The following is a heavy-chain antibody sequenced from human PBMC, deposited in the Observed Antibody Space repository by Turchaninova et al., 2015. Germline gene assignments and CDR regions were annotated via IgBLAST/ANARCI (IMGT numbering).Heavy chain of an antibody. V-gene: IGHV3-30*04. Sequence: QVQLVESGGGVVQPGRSLRLSFAASGFTFSNYVIPWVRQAPAKGLAWGAAISNDGKNKYYADSVKDRFTNSGEKSKETLYLEMNGLGVEDRAVYYCARVTIEWLLLGAFDIWGQGTMVTVSS. D-gene: IGHD3-22*01. CDR1: GFTFSNYV. CDR2: ISNDGKNK. J-gene: IGHJ3*02. CDR3: ARVTIEWLLLGAFDI.